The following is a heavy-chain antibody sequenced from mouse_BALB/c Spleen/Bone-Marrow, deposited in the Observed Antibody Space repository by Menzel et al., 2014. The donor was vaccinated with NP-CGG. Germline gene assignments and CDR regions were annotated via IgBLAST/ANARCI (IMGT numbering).Heavy chain of an antibody. J-gene: IGHJ4*01. CDR2: ISDGGSYT. CDR3: AREVAMDY. V-gene: IGHV5-4*02. CDR1: GFTFSDYY. Sequence: EVMLVESGGGLVKPGGSLKLSCAASGFTFSDYYMYWVRQTPEKRLEWVAAISDGGSYTYYPDSVKGRLTISRDNAKNNLYLQMSSLKSEDTAMYYCAREVAMDYWGQGTSVTVSS.